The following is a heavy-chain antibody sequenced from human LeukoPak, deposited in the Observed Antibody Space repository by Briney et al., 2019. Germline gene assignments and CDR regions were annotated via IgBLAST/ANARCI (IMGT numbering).Heavy chain of an antibody. J-gene: IGHJ3*02. CDR1: GYSISSGYY. V-gene: IGHV4-61*01. D-gene: IGHD3-22*01. Sequence: PSETLSLTCTVSGYSISSGYYWSWIRQPPGKGLEWIGYIYYSGSTNYNPSLKSRVTLSMDTSKNQFSLRLSSVTAADTAVYYCARGVTYYYDWDHAFDIWGQGTMVTVSS. CDR2: IYYSGST. CDR3: ARGVTYYYDWDHAFDI.